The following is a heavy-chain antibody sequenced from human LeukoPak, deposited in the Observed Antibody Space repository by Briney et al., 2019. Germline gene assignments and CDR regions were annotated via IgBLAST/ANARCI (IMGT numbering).Heavy chain of an antibody. CDR1: GGTFSSYA. CDR3: ARDLVAVTTDAFDI. V-gene: IGHV1-69*05. D-gene: IGHD6-19*01. Sequence: ASVKVSCKASGGTFSSYAISWVRQAPGQGLEWMGSIIPIFGTANYAQKFQGRVTITTDESTSTAYMELSSLRSEDTAVYYCARDLVAVTTDAFDIWGQGTMVTVSS. J-gene: IGHJ3*02. CDR2: IIPIFGTA.